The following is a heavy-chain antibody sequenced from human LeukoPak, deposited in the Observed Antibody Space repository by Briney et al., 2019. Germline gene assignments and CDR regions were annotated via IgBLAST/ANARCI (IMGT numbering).Heavy chain of an antibody. J-gene: IGHJ4*02. V-gene: IGHV1-8*01. CDR3: ARGVNSQGTAMVLFDS. CDR1: GYTFTNHD. CDR2: MNPKSGNT. Sequence: ASVKVSCKASGYTFTNHDINWVRQASGQGLEWMGWMNPKSGNTGYLQKFQGRVTMTRDTSMSTAFMELSGLASEDTVAYYCARGVNSQGTAMVLFDSWGQGFLVTVSA. D-gene: IGHD5-18*01.